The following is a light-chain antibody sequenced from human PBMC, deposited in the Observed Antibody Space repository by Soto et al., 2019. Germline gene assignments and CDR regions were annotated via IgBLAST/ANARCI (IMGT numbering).Light chain of an antibody. CDR2: EGS. J-gene: IGLJ1*01. V-gene: IGLV2-23*01. CDR1: SSDVGSHNL. CDR3: CSYAGSSTYI. Sequence: QSALTQPASVSGSPGQSITISCTGTSSDVGSHNLVSWYQQHPDRAPKLMIYEGSKRPSGVSNRFSGSKSGNTASLTISGLQAEEEADYFCCSYAGSSTYIFGSGTKLTVL.